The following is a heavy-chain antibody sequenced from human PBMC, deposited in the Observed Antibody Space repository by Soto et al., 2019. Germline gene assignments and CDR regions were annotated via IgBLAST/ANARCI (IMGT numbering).Heavy chain of an antibody. D-gene: IGHD5-12*01. V-gene: IGHV3-48*03. CDR2: ISSSGSTI. CDR1: GFTFSSYE. J-gene: IGHJ3*02. Sequence: PGGSLRLSCAASGFTFSSYEMNWVRQAPGKGLEWVSYISSSGSTIYYADSVKGRFTISRDNAKNSLYLQKNSLRAEDTAVYYCASGYSGYEDAFDIWGQGTMVTVSS. CDR3: ASGYSGYEDAFDI.